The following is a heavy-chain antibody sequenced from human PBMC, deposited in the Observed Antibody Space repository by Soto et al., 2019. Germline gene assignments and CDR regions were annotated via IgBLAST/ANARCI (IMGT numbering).Heavy chain of an antibody. CDR1: GFTFTSSA. D-gene: IGHD6-19*01. CDR3: AAGPNDSSGFLNY. Sequence: ASVKVSCKASGFTFTSSAVQWVRQARGQRLEWIGWIVVGSGNTNYAQKFQERVTITRDMSRSTAYMELSSLRSEDTAVYYCAAGPNDSSGFLNYWGQGTLVTSPQ. J-gene: IGHJ4*02. V-gene: IGHV1-58*01. CDR2: IVVGSGNT.